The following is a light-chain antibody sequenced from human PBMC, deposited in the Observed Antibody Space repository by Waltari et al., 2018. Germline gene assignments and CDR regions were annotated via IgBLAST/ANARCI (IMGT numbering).Light chain of an antibody. V-gene: IGLV2-8*01. CDR3: SSYAGTKKLL. J-gene: IGLJ2*01. CDR1: SSDIGTYKF. Sequence: QSALTQPPSASGSPGQSVTISCSGSSSDIGTYKFVSWYQQHPGKSPKPIIYEVNQRPSGVPDRFSGSKSGNTASLTVSGLLPEDEADYYCSSYAGTKKLLFGGVTKLTVL. CDR2: EVN.